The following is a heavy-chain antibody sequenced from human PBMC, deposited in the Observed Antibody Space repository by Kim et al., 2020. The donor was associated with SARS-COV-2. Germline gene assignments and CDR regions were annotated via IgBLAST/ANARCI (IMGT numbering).Heavy chain of an antibody. CDR1: GYTFTSYG. Sequence: ASVKVSCKASGYTFTSYGISWVRQAPGQGLEWMGWISAYNGNTNYAQKLQGRVTMTTDTSTSTAYMELRSLRSDDTAVYYCARDYPYGSGSYYGSPGPHFQHWGQGTLVTVSS. CDR2: ISAYNGNT. J-gene: IGHJ1*01. CDR3: ARDYPYGSGSYYGSPGPHFQH. D-gene: IGHD3-10*01. V-gene: IGHV1-18*01.